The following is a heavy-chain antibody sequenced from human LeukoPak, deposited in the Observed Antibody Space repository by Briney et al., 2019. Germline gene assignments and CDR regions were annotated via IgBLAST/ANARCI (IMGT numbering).Heavy chain of an antibody. D-gene: IGHD3-22*01. CDR1: GFTFSDYY. Sequence: GGSLKLSCAASGFTFSDYYMSWIRQAPGKGLEWVSYISSSGSTIYYADSVKGRFTISRDNAKNSLYLQMNSLRAEDTAVYYCARDAPTSSGYYSHWGQGTLVTVSS. V-gene: IGHV3-11*04. CDR3: ARDAPTSSGYYSH. J-gene: IGHJ4*02. CDR2: ISSSGSTI.